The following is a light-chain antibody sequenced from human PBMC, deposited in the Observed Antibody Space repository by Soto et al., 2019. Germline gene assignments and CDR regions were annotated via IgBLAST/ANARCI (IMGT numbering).Light chain of an antibody. CDR2: DVS. J-gene: IGLJ1*01. V-gene: IGLV2-18*02. Sequence: QSVLTQPPSVSGSPGQSVAISCTGTSSDVGSSNGVSWYQQPPGTAPKLMIYDVSNRPSGVPDRFSGSKSGNTASLTISGLQAEDEADYYCSSYTTSSTYVFGTGTKVTVL. CDR3: SSYTTSSTYV. CDR1: SSDVGSSNG.